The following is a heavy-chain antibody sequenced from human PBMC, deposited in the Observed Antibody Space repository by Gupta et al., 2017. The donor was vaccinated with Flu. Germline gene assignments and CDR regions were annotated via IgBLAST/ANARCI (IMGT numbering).Heavy chain of an antibody. CDR3: ARADSYYYYGMDV. CDR1: GGSISSGSSY. V-gene: IGHV4-61*02. CDR2: IYTSGST. Sequence: QVQLQESGPGLAKPSQTLSLTCTVSGGSISSGSSYWSWIRQPAGKGLEWIGRIYTSGSTNYNPSLKSRVTISVDTSKNQFSLKLSSVTAADTAVYYCARADSYYYYGMDVWGQGTTVTVSS. J-gene: IGHJ6*02.